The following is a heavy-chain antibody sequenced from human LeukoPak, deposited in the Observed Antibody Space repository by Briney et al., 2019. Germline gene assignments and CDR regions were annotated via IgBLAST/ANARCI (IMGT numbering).Heavy chain of an antibody. CDR3: AKDAGVMVRGVFAY. Sequence: GGSLRLSCAASGFTFSSYAMYWVRQAPGTGLEWVSSISGSAGYTYYAGSVKGRFTISRDNSKNALYLQMNSLRAEDTAIYYCAKDAGVMVRGVFAYWGQGTLVTVAS. CDR2: ISGSAGYT. J-gene: IGHJ4*02. V-gene: IGHV3-23*01. CDR1: GFTFSSYA. D-gene: IGHD3-10*01.